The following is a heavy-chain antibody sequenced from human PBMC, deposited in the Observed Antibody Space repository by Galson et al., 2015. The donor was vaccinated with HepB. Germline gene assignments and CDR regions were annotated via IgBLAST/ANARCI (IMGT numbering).Heavy chain of an antibody. D-gene: IGHD3-9*01. Sequence: LRLSCAASGFPFSDYSMNWVRQAPGKGLEWVSYISSGSSTVHYVDSVKGRFTISRDNAKNSLYLQVNSLRDEDTAVYYCARDRVPGYYKRYDHYGMDVWGQGTTVTVSS. J-gene: IGHJ6*02. CDR2: ISSGSSTV. CDR3: ARDRVPGYYKRYDHYGMDV. V-gene: IGHV3-48*02. CDR1: GFPFSDYS.